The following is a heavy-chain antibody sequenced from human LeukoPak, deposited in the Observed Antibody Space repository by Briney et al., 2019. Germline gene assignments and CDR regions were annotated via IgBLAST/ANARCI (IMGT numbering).Heavy chain of an antibody. Sequence: SETLSLTCTVSGGSISRDNYCWGWIRQPPVKGLEWIGSFCYGGSSHNNPSLKSRVTISVDTSKNQLSLKLSSVTAADTAVYYCVRSRMGDGYNFAYWGQGILVTVSS. CDR3: VRSRMGDGYNFAY. CDR1: GGSISRDNYC. V-gene: IGHV4-39*01. J-gene: IGHJ4*02. D-gene: IGHD5-24*01. CDR2: FCYGGSS.